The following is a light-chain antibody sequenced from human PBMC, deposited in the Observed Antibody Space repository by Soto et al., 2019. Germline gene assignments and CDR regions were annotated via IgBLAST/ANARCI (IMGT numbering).Light chain of an antibody. V-gene: IGKV3-11*01. CDR1: QSVSSY. Sequence: EIVLTQSPATLSLSPGERATLSCRASQSVSSYLAWYQQKPGQAPRLLIYDASNRATGIPARFSGSGSGTDFTLTISCLEPEDFAVYYCQPRSNWPWTFGQGTKVEIK. J-gene: IGKJ1*01. CDR2: DAS. CDR3: QPRSNWPWT.